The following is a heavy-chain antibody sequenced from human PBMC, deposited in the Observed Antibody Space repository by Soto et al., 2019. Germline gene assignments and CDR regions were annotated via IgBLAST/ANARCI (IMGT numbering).Heavy chain of an antibody. Sequence: PSETLSLTCAVSGSSMRGFYWGWVRQPPGKGLEWIGSIFHSGNSYYNPSLKSRVILSVDTSKNQFSLNLTAAIAADTAVYYCAREDDGMDVWGQGTPVTVSS. CDR3: AREDDGMDV. CDR1: GSSMRGFY. CDR2: IFHSGNS. J-gene: IGHJ6*02. V-gene: IGHV4-38-2*02.